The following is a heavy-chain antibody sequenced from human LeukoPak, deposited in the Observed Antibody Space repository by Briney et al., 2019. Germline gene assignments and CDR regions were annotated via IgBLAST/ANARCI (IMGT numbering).Heavy chain of an antibody. CDR2: INPSGGST. CDR1: GYTFTSYY. V-gene: IGHV1-46*01. Sequence: ASVKVSCKASGYTFTSYYMHWVRRAPGQGLEWMGIINPSGGSTSYAQKFQGRVTMTRDTSTSTVYMELSSLRSEDTAVYYCARDGPRIAALGEDFDYRGQGTLVTVSS. D-gene: IGHD6-6*01. CDR3: ARDGPRIAALGEDFDY. J-gene: IGHJ4*02.